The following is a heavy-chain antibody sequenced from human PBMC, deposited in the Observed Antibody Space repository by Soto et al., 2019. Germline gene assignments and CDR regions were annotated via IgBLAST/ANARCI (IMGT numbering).Heavy chain of an antibody. J-gene: IGHJ4*01. CDR1: GFTFRTTT. D-gene: IGHD4-17*01. Sequence: GGSLRLSCAGSGFTFRTTTLHWVRQAPGKGLEYVSAVSPDGVNTYYANSVKGRFTISRDNSKNTLYLQMGSLRTEDMGVYYCARDEYADYIFTYWGRGTLVTVSS. V-gene: IGHV3-64*01. CDR3: ARDEYADYIFTY. CDR2: VSPDGVNT.